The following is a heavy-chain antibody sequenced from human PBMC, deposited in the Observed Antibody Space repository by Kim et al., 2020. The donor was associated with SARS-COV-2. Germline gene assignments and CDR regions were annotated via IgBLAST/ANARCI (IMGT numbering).Heavy chain of an antibody. CDR2: IIPILGIA. V-gene: IGHV1-69*04. CDR1: GGTFSSYA. Sequence: SVKVSCKASGGTFSSYAISWVRQAPGQGLEWMGRIIPILGIANYAQKFQGRVTITADKSTSTAYMELSSLRSEDTAVYYCASGPQNNYYDSSGYYPPHYFDYWGQGTLVTVSS. D-gene: IGHD3-22*01. J-gene: IGHJ4*02. CDR3: ASGPQNNYYDSSGYYPPHYFDY.